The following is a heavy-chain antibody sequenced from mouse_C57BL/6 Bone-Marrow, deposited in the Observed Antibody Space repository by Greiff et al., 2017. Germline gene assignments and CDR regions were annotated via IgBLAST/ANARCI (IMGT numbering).Heavy chain of an antibody. CDR3: TRFYYYGSSYGY. CDR2: IDPETGGT. D-gene: IGHD1-1*01. CDR1: GYTFTDYE. J-gene: IGHJ2*01. Sequence: VQLVESGAELVRPGASVTLSCKASGYTFTDYEMHWVKQTPVHGLEWIGAIDPETGGTAYNQKFKGKAILTADKSSSTAYMELRSLTSEDSAVYYCTRFYYYGSSYGYWGQGTTLTVSS. V-gene: IGHV1-15*01.